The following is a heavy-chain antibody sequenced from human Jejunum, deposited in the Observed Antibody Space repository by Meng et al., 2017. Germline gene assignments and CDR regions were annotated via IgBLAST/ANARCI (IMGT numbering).Heavy chain of an antibody. CDR3: ARDTTVVRGVIFDY. CDR1: GGSISSYY. J-gene: IGHJ4*02. V-gene: IGHV4-4*07. CDR2: VYSSGSI. D-gene: IGHD3-10*01. Sequence: GSLRLSCTVSGGSISSYYWSWIRQPAGKGLEWIGRVYSSGSIHHNPSFKSRVTMSVDTSKNQFSLKMSSVTAADTAVYYCARDTTVVRGVIFDYWGQGRLVNGAS.